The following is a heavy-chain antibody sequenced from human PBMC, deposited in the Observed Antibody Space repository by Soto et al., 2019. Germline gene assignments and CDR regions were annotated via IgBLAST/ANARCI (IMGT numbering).Heavy chain of an antibody. V-gene: IGHV1-69*01. CDR2: IIPIFGTA. D-gene: IGHD3-10*01. Sequence: QVQLVQSGAEVKKPGSSVKVSCKASGGTFSSYAISWVRQAPGQGLEWMGGIIPIFGTANYAQKFQGRVTITADESTSTAYMELSSLRCEDTGVYYWARDLHSGSLTGPYGMDVWGQGTTVTVSS. CDR1: GGTFSSYA. CDR3: ARDLHSGSLTGPYGMDV. J-gene: IGHJ6*02.